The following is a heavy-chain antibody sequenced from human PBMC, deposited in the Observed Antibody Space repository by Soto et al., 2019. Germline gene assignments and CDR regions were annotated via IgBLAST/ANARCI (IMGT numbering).Heavy chain of an antibody. V-gene: IGHV4-31*03. CDR2: IYYSGST. CDR1: GGSISSGGYY. CDR3: ASSRRITMVRGVINDWFDP. J-gene: IGHJ5*02. D-gene: IGHD3-10*01. Sequence: SETLSLTCTVSGGSISSGGYYWSWIRQHPGKGLEWIGYIYYSGSTYYNPSLKSRVTISVDTSKNQFSLKLSSVTAADTAVYYCASSRRITMVRGVINDWFDPWGQGTLVTVSS.